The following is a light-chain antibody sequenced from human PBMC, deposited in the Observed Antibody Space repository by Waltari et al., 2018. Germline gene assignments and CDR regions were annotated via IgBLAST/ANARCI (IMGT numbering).Light chain of an antibody. V-gene: IGKV2-30*01. Sequence: DVVMTQSPLSLPVTLGQPATISCRSSQSLVSSDGNTYFNWFQQRPGQSPRRLFYRVSSRDSGVPDRFSGSGSGSDFSLRSSRVEAEDVGVYYCMQGSHWPWTFGQGTKVEIK. J-gene: IGKJ1*01. CDR1: QSLVSSDGNTY. CDR3: MQGSHWPWT. CDR2: RVS.